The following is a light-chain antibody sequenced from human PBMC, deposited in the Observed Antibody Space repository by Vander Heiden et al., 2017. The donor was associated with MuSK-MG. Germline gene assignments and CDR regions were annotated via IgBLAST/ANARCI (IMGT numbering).Light chain of an antibody. V-gene: IGLV7-43*01. J-gene: IGLJ2*01. CDR3: LLYAGGDVV. CDR2: DTS. Sequence: QTVLTQEPSLTVSPGGSATLTCAPSTGPATLDYFANEYQQKPGQAPRSLIYDTSHRHAWTPARFLGSRYGGKAVRTLAGVEPEDEADYYCLLYAGGDVVFGGGTKLTVL. CDR1: TGPATLDYF.